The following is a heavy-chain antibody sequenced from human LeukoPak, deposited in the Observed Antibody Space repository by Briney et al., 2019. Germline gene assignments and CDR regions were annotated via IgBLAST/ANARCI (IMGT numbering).Heavy chain of an antibody. V-gene: IGHV1-18*01. J-gene: IGHJ4*02. Sequence: GASVKVCCKAFGYSFTSYGISWVRQATGQGLEWMGWISAYNGNTNYAQKLQGRVTMTTDTSTSTAYMELRSLRSDDTAVYYCARAVQQLAIFLDYWGQGTLVTVSS. CDR2: ISAYNGNT. CDR3: ARAVQQLAIFLDY. CDR1: GYSFTSYG. D-gene: IGHD6-13*01.